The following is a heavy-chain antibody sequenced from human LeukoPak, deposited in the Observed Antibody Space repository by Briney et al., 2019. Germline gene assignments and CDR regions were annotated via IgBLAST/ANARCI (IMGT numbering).Heavy chain of an antibody. CDR3: TRDGNGYYYYNYMDV. D-gene: IGHD1-14*01. J-gene: IGHJ6*03. CDR1: GFTFTDYS. V-gene: IGHV3-21*06. CDR2: ISTVSTYT. Sequence: GGSLRLSCATSGFTFTDYSMNWVRQAPGKGLEWVSSISTVSTYTFYGDSVKGRFTISRDNRKNILYLQMSSLSAEDTAVYYCTRDGNGYYYYNYMDVWGKGTTVTVSS.